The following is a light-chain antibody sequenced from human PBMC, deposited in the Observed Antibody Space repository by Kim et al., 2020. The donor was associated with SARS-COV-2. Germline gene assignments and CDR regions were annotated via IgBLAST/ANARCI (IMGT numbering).Light chain of an antibody. V-gene: IGKV4-1*01. CDR1: QSLFYSSNKKNY. CDR2: WAS. Sequence: EMTQSPESLAVSVGGRATINCRSSQSLFYSSNKKNYLAWYQQRPGQPPKLLIYWASTRQSGVPDRFSGSGSGTDFTLTISRMRAEDAAIYYCQQYYNIPYTFGQGTKLEI. J-gene: IGKJ2*01. CDR3: QQYYNIPYT.